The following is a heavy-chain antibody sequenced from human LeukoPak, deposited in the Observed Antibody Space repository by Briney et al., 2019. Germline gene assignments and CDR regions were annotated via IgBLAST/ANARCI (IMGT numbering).Heavy chain of an antibody. V-gene: IGHV3-21*01. J-gene: IGHJ4*02. D-gene: IGHD4-23*01. CDR3: ARDAPWVTPDVSLGYFDY. CDR2: ISSSSSYI. CDR1: GFTFSSYC. Sequence: GRSLRLSCAASGFTFSSYCMNWVRHAPGKGLEWVSSISSSSSYIYYADSVKDRFTITRDNAKNSLYLQMNSLRAEDTAVYYCARDAPWVTPDVSLGYFDYWGQGTLVTVSS.